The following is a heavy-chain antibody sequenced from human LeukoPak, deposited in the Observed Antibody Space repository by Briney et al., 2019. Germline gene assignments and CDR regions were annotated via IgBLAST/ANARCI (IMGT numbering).Heavy chain of an antibody. CDR2: ISSNGGST. CDR3: ARDNYGDYVELFDY. Sequence: GGSLRLSCSASGFTFSSYAMHWVRQAPGKGLEYVSAISSNGGSTYYADPVKGRFTISRDNAKNSLYLQMNSLRDEDTAVYYCARDNYGDYVELFDYWGQGTLVTVSS. CDR1: GFTFSSYA. D-gene: IGHD4-17*01. J-gene: IGHJ4*02. V-gene: IGHV3-64*04.